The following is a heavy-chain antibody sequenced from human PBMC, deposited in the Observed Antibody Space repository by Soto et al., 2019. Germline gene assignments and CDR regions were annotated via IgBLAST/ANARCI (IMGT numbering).Heavy chain of an antibody. Sequence: QVQLVQSGAEVKKPGASVKVSCTASGYTFTGYYMHWVRQAPGQGLEWMGWINPNSGGTNYAQKFQGWVTMPRDTSISTDCMALSRLRSDDTAAYSCQRAHLGEGAFDYWGQGTLVTVSA. CDR2: INPNSGGT. V-gene: IGHV1-2*04. CDR3: QRAHLGEGAFDY. CDR1: GYTFTGYY. D-gene: IGHD2-21*01. J-gene: IGHJ4*02.